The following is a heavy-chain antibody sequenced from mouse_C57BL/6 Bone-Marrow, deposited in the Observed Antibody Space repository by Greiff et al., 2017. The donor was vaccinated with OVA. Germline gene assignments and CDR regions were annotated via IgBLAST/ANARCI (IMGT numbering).Heavy chain of an antibody. Sequence: EVKVVESGGGLVKPGGSLKLSCAASGFTFSDYGMHWVRQAPEKGLEWVAYISSGSSTIYYADTVKGRFTISRDNAKNTLFLQMTSLRSEDTDMYYCAITTVVATDFDYWGQGTTLTVSS. CDR3: AITTVVATDFDY. CDR2: ISSGSSTI. V-gene: IGHV5-17*01. D-gene: IGHD1-1*01. CDR1: GFTFSDYG. J-gene: IGHJ2*01.